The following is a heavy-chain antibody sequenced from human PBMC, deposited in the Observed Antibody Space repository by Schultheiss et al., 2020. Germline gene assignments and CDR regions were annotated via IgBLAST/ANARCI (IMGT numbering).Heavy chain of an antibody. V-gene: IGHV3-21*01. Sequence: GESLKISCAASGFTFSSYSMNWVRQAPGKGLEWVSSISSSSSYIYYADSVKGRFTISRDNAKNSLYLQMNSLRAEDTAVYYCANAPDDAFDIWGQGTMVTVSS. CDR2: ISSSSSYI. CDR1: GFTFSSYS. D-gene: IGHD1-14*01. CDR3: ANAPDDAFDI. J-gene: IGHJ3*02.